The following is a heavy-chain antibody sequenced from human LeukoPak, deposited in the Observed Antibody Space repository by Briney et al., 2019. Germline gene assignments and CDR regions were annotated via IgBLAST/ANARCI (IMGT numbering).Heavy chain of an antibody. Sequence: GRSLRLSCAASGFTFSSYGMHWVRQAPGKGLEWVAVISYDGSNKYYADSVKGRFTISRDNSKNTLYLQMNSLRAEDTAVNYCAKDVAAYYYDSSGYYARRGFDGYYFDYWGQGTLVTVSS. V-gene: IGHV3-30*18. CDR1: GFTFSSYG. J-gene: IGHJ4*02. CDR2: ISYDGSNK. CDR3: AKDVAAYYYDSSGYYARRGFDGYYFDY. D-gene: IGHD3-22*01.